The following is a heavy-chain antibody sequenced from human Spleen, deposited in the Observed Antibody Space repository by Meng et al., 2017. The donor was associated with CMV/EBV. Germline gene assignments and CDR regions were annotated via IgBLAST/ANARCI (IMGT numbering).Heavy chain of an antibody. D-gene: IGHD6-19*01. V-gene: IGHV4-4*02. J-gene: IGHJ2*01. CDR2: IFHGGST. CDR3: ARDHRRSSGYYHDGYFDL. CDR1: GGSISSSNW. Sequence: SETLSLTCAVSGGSISSSNWWSWVRQPPGKGLEWIGEIFHGGSTKYNPSLKSRVTISVDKSKNHFSLKLTSVTAADTAVYYCARDHRRSSGYYHDGYFDLWGRGTLVTVSS.